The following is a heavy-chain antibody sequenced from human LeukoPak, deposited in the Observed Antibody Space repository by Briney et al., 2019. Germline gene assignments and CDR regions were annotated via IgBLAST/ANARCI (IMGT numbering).Heavy chain of an antibody. D-gene: IGHD1-1*01. V-gene: IGHV3-13*01. CDR3: ARVAKERVGGVYYFDY. CDR2: IGTAGDT. CDR1: GFTFSDYD. J-gene: IGHJ4*02. Sequence: GRSLRPSCAASGFTFSDYDMHWVRQATGKGLEWVSAIGTAGDTYYTGSVKGRFTISRENAKNSLYLQMNSLRAGDTAVYYCARVAKERVGGVYYFDYWGQGTLVTVSS.